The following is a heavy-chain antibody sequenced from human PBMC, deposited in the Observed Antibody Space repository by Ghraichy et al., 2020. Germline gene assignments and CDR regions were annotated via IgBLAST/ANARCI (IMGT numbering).Heavy chain of an antibody. V-gene: IGHV3-7*01. J-gene: IGHJ4*02. CDR2: IKQGGGEK. D-gene: IGHD1-26*01. CDR3: ARARGGWCTTTNCFAEYAEY. Sequence: GGSLRLSCVGSEFSFNKFWMSWVRQAPGKGLEWVASIKQGGGEKPYADSLKGRIAISRDNTQNSLFLQLDTLRVDDTAAYYCARARGGWCTTTNCFAEYAEYWGEGTLGTVSS. CDR1: EFSFNKFW.